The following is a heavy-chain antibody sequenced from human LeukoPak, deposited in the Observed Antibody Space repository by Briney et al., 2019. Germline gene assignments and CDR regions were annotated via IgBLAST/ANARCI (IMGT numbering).Heavy chain of an antibody. CDR3: AHRVEPRLVDY. D-gene: IGHD6-25*01. Sequence: SGPTLVNPTQTLTLTCTFSGFSLSTSGVGVGWIRQPPGEALEWLALIYWNDFKQYSPSLKSRLTITKDTSKNQVVLTMTNMDPVDTATYYCAHRVEPRLVDYWGQGSLVTVSS. CDR1: GFSLSTSGVG. CDR2: IYWNDFK. J-gene: IGHJ4*02. V-gene: IGHV2-5*01.